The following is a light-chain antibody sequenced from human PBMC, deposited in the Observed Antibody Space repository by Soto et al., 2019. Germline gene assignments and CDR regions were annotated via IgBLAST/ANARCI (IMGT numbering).Light chain of an antibody. J-gene: IGKJ1*01. V-gene: IGKV3-20*01. CDR3: QQYGSSGT. Sequence: EIVLWHSPDTLSLSLEGRETLSCGASQKLGSNYLAWYQQRPGQAPRLLIYGASNRATGIPDRFSGSGSGTDFTLTISRLEPEDFAVYYCQQYGSSGTFGQGTKVDI. CDR1: QKLGSNY. CDR2: GAS.